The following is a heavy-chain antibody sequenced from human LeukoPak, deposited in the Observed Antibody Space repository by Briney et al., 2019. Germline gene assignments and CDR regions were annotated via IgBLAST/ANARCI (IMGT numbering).Heavy chain of an antibody. CDR3: ARALSDAPTLGYCSGTSCYTAY. V-gene: IGHV3-48*01. CDR2: ISSSTSTI. Sequence: GGSLRLSCAASGFTFSDYNMNWVRQAPGKGLEWVSYISSSTSTIFYADSVKGRFTISRDNAKNSLYLQMNSLRAEDTAVYYCARALSDAPTLGYCSGTSCYTAYWGQGTLVTVSS. CDR1: GFTFSDYN. J-gene: IGHJ4*02. D-gene: IGHD2-2*02.